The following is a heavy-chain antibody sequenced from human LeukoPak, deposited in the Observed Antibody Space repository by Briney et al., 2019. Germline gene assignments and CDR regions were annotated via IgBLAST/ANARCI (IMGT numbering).Heavy chain of an antibody. Sequence: SVKVSCKTSGGTFSSYAISWVRQAPGQGLEWMGRIIPILDITNYAQKFQGRVTITADKSTSTAYMELSSLRPEDTAVYYCARDRAGYDLNHGMDVWGQGTTVTVSS. CDR1: GGTFSSYA. CDR3: ARDRAGYDLNHGMDV. D-gene: IGHD5-12*01. J-gene: IGHJ6*02. CDR2: IIPILDIT. V-gene: IGHV1-69*04.